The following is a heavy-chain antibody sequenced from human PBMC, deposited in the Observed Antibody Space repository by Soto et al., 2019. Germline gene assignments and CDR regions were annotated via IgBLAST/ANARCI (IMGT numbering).Heavy chain of an antibody. D-gene: IGHD3-3*01. Sequence: QVQLVESGGGVVQPGRSLRLSCAASGFTFSSYGMHWVRQAPGKGLEWVAVISYDGSNKYYADSVKGRFTISRDNSKNTLYLQMNSLRAEDTAVYYCATSYDFWSGYPDYGMDVWGQGTTVTVSS. CDR2: ISYDGSNK. CDR1: GFTFSSYG. CDR3: ATSYDFWSGYPDYGMDV. V-gene: IGHV3-30*03. J-gene: IGHJ6*02.